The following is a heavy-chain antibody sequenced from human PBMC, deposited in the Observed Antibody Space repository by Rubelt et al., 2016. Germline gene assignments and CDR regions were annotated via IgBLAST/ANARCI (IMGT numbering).Heavy chain of an antibody. D-gene: IGHD2-15*01. CDR3: ATHSPANDY. CDR2: IYHSGST. J-gene: IGHJ4*02. V-gene: IGHV4-59*04. CDR1: GGSISSYY. Sequence: QVQLQESGPGLVKPSETLSLTCTVSGGSISSYYWSWLRQPPGKGLEWIGSIYHSGSTYSNSSLKSRVPISVDTSKNQFSLKLSSVTAADTAVYYCATHSPANDYWGQGTLVTVSS.